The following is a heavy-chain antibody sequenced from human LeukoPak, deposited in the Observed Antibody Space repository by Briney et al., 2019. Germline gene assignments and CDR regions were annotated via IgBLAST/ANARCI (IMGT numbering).Heavy chain of an antibody. Sequence: ASVKVSCKASGYTFTGYYMHWVRQAPGQGLEWMGWINPNRGGTNYAQKFQGRVTMTRDTSISTAYMELSRLRSGDTAVYYCARASAGIVVVVAAFDYWGQGTLVPVSS. D-gene: IGHD2-15*01. CDR2: INPNRGGT. J-gene: IGHJ4*02. CDR1: GYTFTGYY. V-gene: IGHV1-2*02. CDR3: ARASAGIVVVVAAFDY.